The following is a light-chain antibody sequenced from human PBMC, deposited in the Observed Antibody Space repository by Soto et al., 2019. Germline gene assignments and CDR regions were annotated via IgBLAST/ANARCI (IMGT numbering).Light chain of an antibody. CDR2: DAS. J-gene: IGKJ1*01. CDR1: QSISSW. CDR3: QQYDSYPWT. V-gene: IGKV1-5*01. Sequence: DIQMTQSPSTLSASVGDRVTITCLASQSISSWLAWYQQKPGKAPKLLIYDASSLESGVPSRFSGSGSGTEFTLTISSLQPDDFGTYFCQQYDSYPWTFGQGTKVDIK.